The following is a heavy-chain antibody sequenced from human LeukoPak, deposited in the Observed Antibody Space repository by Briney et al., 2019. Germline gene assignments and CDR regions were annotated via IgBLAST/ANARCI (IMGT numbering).Heavy chain of an antibody. V-gene: IGHV3-48*03. J-gene: IGHJ4*02. D-gene: IGHD6-6*01. CDR3: ARDPGGYSSSFDY. Sequence: GGSLRLSCAASGFTFSSYAMSWVRQAPGKGLEWVSYISSSGSTIYYADSVKGRFTISRDNAKNSLYLQMNSLRAEDTAVYYCARDPGGYSSSFDYWGQGTLVTVSS. CDR1: GFTFSSYA. CDR2: ISSSGSTI.